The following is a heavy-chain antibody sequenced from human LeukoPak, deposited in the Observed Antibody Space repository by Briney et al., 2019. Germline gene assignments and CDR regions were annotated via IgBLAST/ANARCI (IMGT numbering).Heavy chain of an antibody. J-gene: IGHJ4*02. CDR2: IRYDATIK. V-gene: IGHV3-30*02. Sequence: GGSLRLSCAASGFTFSNYGMHWVRQAPGKGLEWVAFIRYDATIKYYADSVKGLFTMSRDNSKNTLFLQMDSLRVEDTAVYYCAKDKIWGEDYFDYWGQGTLVTVSS. CDR3: AKDKIWGEDYFDY. D-gene: IGHD3-16*01. CDR1: GFTFSNYG.